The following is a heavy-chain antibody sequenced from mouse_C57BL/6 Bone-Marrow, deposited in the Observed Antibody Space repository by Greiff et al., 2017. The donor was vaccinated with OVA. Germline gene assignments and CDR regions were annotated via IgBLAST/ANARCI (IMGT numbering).Heavy chain of an antibody. D-gene: IGHD3-2*02. V-gene: IGHV1-54*01. CDR1: GYAFTNYL. Sequence: QVQLQQSGAELVRPGTSVKVSCKASGYAFTNYLIEWVKQWPGQGLEWIGVINPGSGGTNYNEKFKGKATLTADKSSSTAYMQLSSLTSEDSAVYFCARDSSGPSWFAYWGQGTLVTVSA. CDR3: ARDSSGPSWFAY. J-gene: IGHJ3*01. CDR2: INPGSGGT.